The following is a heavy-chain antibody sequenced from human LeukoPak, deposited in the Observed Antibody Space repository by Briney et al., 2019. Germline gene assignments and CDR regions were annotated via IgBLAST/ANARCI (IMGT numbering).Heavy chain of an antibody. D-gene: IGHD1-7*01. J-gene: IGHJ4*02. Sequence: GGSLRLSCAASGFTFSSYGMHWVRQAPGKGLEWVAVISYDGSNKYYADSVKGRFTISRDNSKNTLYLQMNSLRAEDTAVYYCAKEKSELGVGTFDYWGQGTLVTVSS. V-gene: IGHV3-30*18. CDR1: GFTFSSYG. CDR2: ISYDGSNK. CDR3: AKEKSELGVGTFDY.